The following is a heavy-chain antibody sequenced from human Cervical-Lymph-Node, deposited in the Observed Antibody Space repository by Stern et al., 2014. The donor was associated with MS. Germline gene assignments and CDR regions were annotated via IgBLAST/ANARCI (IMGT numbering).Heavy chain of an antibody. CDR2: ISYDGRNK. CDR1: GFTFSSYG. D-gene: IGHD3-9*01. CDR3: ATDKGFFDY. J-gene: IGHJ4*02. V-gene: IGHV3-30*03. Sequence: MQLVESGGGVVQYGRSLRLSCAASGFTFSSYGIHWVRQAPGKGLEWVAVISYDGRNKFYADSVKGRFTISRDDSKNTLYLQMNSLRAEDTAVYYCATDKGFFDYWGQGTLVTVSS.